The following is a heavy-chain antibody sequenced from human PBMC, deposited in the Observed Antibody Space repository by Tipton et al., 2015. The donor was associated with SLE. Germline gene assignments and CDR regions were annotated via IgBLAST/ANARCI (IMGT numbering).Heavy chain of an antibody. J-gene: IGHJ3*02. Sequence: TLSLTCTVSGGSISSHYWSWIRQPPGKGLEWIGYIYYSGSTNYNPSLKSRVTISVDTSKNQFSLKLSSVTAADTVVYYCARGSYGTDAFDIWGQGTMVTVSS. CDR2: IYYSGST. CDR3: ARGSYGTDAFDI. CDR1: GGSISSHY. D-gene: IGHD3-10*01. V-gene: IGHV4-59*11.